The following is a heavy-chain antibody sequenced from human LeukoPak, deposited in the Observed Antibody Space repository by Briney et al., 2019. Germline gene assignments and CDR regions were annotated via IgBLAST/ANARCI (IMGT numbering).Heavy chain of an antibody. J-gene: IGHJ4*02. Sequence: PSETLSLTCSVSDDSITMYYWTWIRQPPGKGLEWIGYVDHTGSTNFNPSLNGRVSISRDTTNNLFSLRLRSVTAADTAVYYCARGVGVMVAATWGYIDYWGQGALVTVSS. V-gene: IGHV4-59*01. D-gene: IGHD2-15*01. CDR1: DDSITMYY. CDR2: VDHTGST. CDR3: ARGVGVMVAATWGYIDY.